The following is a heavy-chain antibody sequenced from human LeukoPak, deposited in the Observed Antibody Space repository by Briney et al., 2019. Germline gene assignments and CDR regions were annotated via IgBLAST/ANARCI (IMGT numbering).Heavy chain of an antibody. J-gene: IGHJ5*02. V-gene: IGHV4-61*02. Sequence: PSETLSLTCTVSGGSISSGSYYWSWIRQPAGKGLEWIGRIYTSGSTNYNPSLKSRVTISVDTSKNQFSLKLSSVTAADTAVYYCARDRGLRYFDPPGILGFDPWGQGTLVTVSS. CDR1: GGSISSGSYY. CDR3: ARDRGLRYFDPPGILGFDP. D-gene: IGHD3-9*01. CDR2: IYTSGST.